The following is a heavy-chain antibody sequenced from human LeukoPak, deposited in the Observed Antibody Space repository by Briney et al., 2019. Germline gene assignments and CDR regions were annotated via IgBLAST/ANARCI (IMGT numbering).Heavy chain of an antibody. CDR2: IRGKAYGGTT. CDR1: GFTFGDYA. CDR3: TRIWFGESHFDY. D-gene: IGHD3-10*01. V-gene: IGHV3-49*04. Sequence: RSLRLSCTASGFTFGDYAMSWVRQAPGKGLEWVGFIRGKAYGGTTEYAASVKGRFTISRDDSKSIAYLQMNSLKTEDTAVYYCTRIWFGESHFDYWGQGTLVTVSS. J-gene: IGHJ4*02.